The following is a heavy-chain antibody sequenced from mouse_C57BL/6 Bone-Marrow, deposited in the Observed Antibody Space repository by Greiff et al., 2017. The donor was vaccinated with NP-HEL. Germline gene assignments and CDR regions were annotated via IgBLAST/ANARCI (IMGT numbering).Heavy chain of an antibody. J-gene: IGHJ3*01. CDR1: GFTFSDAW. CDR3: TRPLGWFAY. Sequence: EVQRVESGGGLVQPGGSMKLSCAASGFTFSDAWMAWVRQSPEQGLEWVAEIRNIANNHATSYAVSVQGRFTISRDDSKNSVYLQMNSLRAEDTCIYYCTRPLGWFAYWGQGTLVTVSA. D-gene: IGHD6-1*01. CDR2: IRNIANNHAT. V-gene: IGHV6-6*01.